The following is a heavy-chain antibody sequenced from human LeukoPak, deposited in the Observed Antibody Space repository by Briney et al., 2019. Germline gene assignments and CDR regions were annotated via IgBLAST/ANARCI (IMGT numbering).Heavy chain of an antibody. CDR3: ARAAYSGSYYELDY. J-gene: IGHJ4*02. CDR1: GGTFSSYA. D-gene: IGHD1-26*01. Sequence: ASVTVSCKASGGTFSSYAISWVRQAPGQGLEWMGGIIPIFGTANYAQKFQGRVTITADESTSTAYMELSSLRSEDTAVYYCARAAYSGSYYELDYWGQGTLVTVSS. V-gene: IGHV1-69*13. CDR2: IIPIFGTA.